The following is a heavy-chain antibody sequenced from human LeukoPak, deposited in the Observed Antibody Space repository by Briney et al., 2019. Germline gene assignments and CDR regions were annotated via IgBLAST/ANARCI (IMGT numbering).Heavy chain of an antibody. Sequence: SVKVSCKASGYTFTSYDINWVRQAPGQGLEWMGGIIPIFGTANYAQKFQGRVTITADESTSTAYMELSSLRSEDTAVYYCARVFYDSSGYYYYAFDIWGQGTMVTVSS. CDR2: IIPIFGTA. CDR3: ARVFYDSSGYYYYAFDI. J-gene: IGHJ3*02. CDR1: GYTFTSYD. D-gene: IGHD3-22*01. V-gene: IGHV1-69*13.